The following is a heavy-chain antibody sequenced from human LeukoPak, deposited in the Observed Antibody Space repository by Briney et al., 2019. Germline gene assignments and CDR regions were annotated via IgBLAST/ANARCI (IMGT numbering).Heavy chain of an antibody. CDR1: GFTFSSYG. CDR3: ARDGGEGGKSAFDI. Sequence: PGRSLRLSCAASGFTFSSYGMHWVRQAPGKGLEWVGRTKSKAKSYATEYAASVRGRFTISRDDSKNLVYLQMNSLKTKDTAVYYCARDGGEGGKSAFDIWGQGTMVTVSS. D-gene: IGHD3-16*01. CDR2: TKSKAKSYAT. V-gene: IGHV3-72*01. J-gene: IGHJ3*02.